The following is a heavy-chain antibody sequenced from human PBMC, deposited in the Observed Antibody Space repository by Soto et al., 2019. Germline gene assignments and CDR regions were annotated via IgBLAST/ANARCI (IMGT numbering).Heavy chain of an antibody. CDR2: IYYSGST. CDR1: GGSISSYY. CDR3: ARQSGLTSDMDV. D-gene: IGHD2-8*01. Sequence: SDTLSLTCTVSGGSISSYYWSWIRQPPGKGLEWIGYIYYSGSTNYNPSLKSRVTISVDTSKNQFSLKLSSVTAADTAVYYCARQSGLTSDMDVWGKGTTVTVSS. V-gene: IGHV4-59*08. J-gene: IGHJ6*03.